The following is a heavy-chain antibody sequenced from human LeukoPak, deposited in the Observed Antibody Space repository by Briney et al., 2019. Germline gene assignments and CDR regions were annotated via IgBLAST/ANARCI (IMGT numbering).Heavy chain of an antibody. J-gene: IGHJ3*02. CDR2: IYYSGSP. CDR3: ARHGSLTAGAFDI. Sequence: SETLSLTCTVSGVSISSYYWSWIRQPPGKGLEWIGYIYYSGSPNYNPSLKSRVTISVDTSKNHLSLKQSSANDADTAVYSRARHGSLTAGAFDIWGQGTMVTVSS. CDR1: GVSISSYY. V-gene: IGHV4-59*08. D-gene: IGHD3-16*01.